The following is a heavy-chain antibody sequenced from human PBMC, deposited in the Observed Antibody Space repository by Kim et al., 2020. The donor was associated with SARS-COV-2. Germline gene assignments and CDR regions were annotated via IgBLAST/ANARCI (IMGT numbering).Heavy chain of an antibody. D-gene: IGHD2-15*01. J-gene: IGHJ6*02. CDR3: ARDCSGGSCYLGYYGMDV. V-gene: IGHV4-59*13. CDR1: GGSISSYY. CDR2: IYYSGST. Sequence: SETLSLTCTVSGGSISSYYWSWIRQPPGKGLEWIGYIYYSGSTNYNPSLKSRVTISVDTSKNQFSLKLSSVTAADTAVYYCARDCSGGSCYLGYYGMDVWGQGTTVTVSS.